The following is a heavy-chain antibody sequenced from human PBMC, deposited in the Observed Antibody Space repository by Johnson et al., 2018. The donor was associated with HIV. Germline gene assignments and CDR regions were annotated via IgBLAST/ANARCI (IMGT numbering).Heavy chain of an antibody. CDR2: ISGSGGST. CDR1: GFTFSSYA. D-gene: IGHD2-21*01. V-gene: IGHV3-23*04. J-gene: IGHJ3*02. CDR3: ARSVNCGSPFDI. Sequence: VQLVESGGGLVQPGGSLRLSCAASGFTFSSYAMSWVRQAPGKGLEWVSAISGSGGSTYYADSVKGRFTISRDNSKNTLYPQMNSLRAGETAVYYCARSVNCGSPFDIWGQGTLVTVSS.